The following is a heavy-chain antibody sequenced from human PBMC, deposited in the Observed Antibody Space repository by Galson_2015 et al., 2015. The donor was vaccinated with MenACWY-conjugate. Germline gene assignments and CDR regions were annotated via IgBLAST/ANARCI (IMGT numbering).Heavy chain of an antibody. CDR3: SRARPENWKDVNFDS. CDR1: GFTFSSYV. Sequence: SLRLSCAASGFTFSSYVMHWVRQAPGKGLEWVAVISEDGNNKNYADSVKGRFTISRDNSKNTLYLQMNTLRAEDTAVYYCSRARPENWKDVNFDSWGQGPMVPVSS. CDR2: ISEDGNNK. D-gene: IGHD1-1*01. V-gene: IGHV3-30-3*01. J-gene: IGHJ4*02.